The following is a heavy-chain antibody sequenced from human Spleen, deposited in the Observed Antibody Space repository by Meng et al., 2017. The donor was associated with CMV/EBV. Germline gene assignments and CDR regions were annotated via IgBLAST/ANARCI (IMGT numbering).Heavy chain of an antibody. CDR3: ARGGGGDY. CDR2: MNPNSGNT. CDR1: EYNLTIYD. J-gene: IGHJ4*02. Sequence: SVKVDGKASEYNLTIYDINWVRQATGQGLEWMGWMNPNSGNTGYAQKFQGRVTMTRNTSISTAYMELSSLRSEDTAVYYCARGGGGDYWGQGTLVTVSS. D-gene: IGHD3-16*01. V-gene: IGHV1-8*01.